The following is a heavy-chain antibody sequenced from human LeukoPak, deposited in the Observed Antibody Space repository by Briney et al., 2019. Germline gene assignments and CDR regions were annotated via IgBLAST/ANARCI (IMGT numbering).Heavy chain of an antibody. V-gene: IGHV3-7*04. D-gene: IGHD1-1*01. J-gene: IGHJ3*01. CDR3: ARHGNWAFDF. CDR1: GFTFSSSW. Sequence: PGGSLRLSCAASGFTFSSSWMSWVPQAPGKGLEWVATINEVGSDKQYMDSVKGRLSISRDNPKNSLYLQMNSPRAEDTAVYFCARHGNWAFDFWGQGTMVTVSS. CDR2: INEVGSDK.